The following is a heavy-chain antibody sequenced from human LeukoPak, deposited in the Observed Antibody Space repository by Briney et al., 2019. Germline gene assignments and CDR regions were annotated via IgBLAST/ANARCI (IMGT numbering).Heavy chain of an antibody. CDR3: ARGRLDGGYSYLDWFDP. V-gene: IGHV3-21*01. J-gene: IGHJ5*02. D-gene: IGHD5-18*01. Sequence: PGGSLRLSCAASGFTFSSYSMTWVRQAPGMGLEWVSSISSSSSYIYYANSVKGRFTISRDNAKNELCLQMDSLRADDTAVYYCARGRLDGGYSYLDWFDPWGQGTLVTVSS. CDR2: ISSSSSYI. CDR1: GFTFSSYS.